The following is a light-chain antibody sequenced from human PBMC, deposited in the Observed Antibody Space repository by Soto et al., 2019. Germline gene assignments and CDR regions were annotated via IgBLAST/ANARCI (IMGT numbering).Light chain of an antibody. Sequence: EIVLTQSPATLSLSPGERATLSCRASQSVRRYLAWYQQKPGQAPRLLIYDASNRAPGIPARFSGSGSGTDFHLTISSLEPEDFAVYYCQQRSDWPSTFGGGTKLQIK. CDR2: DAS. V-gene: IGKV3-11*01. CDR3: QQRSDWPST. J-gene: IGKJ4*01. CDR1: QSVRRY.